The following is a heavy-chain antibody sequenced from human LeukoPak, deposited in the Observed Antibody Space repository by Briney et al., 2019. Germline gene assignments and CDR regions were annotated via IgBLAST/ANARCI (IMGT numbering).Heavy chain of an antibody. CDR2: TYSGGST. Sequence: GGCLILSCVASGFTVSSNHMSWVRQAPGKGLEWVSVTYSGGSTYYADSVKGRFTISRDNSKNTLYLQMNSLRAEDTAVYYCARTGYANNWFDPWGQGTLVTVSS. V-gene: IGHV3-53*01. CDR1: GFTVSSNH. D-gene: IGHD3-9*01. J-gene: IGHJ5*02. CDR3: ARTGYANNWFDP.